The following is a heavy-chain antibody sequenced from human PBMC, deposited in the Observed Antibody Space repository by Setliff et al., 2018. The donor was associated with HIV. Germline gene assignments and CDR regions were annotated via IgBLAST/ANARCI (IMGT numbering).Heavy chain of an antibody. CDR3: ASNGFWSGYSTILDY. J-gene: IGHJ4*02. CDR2: IRFDGGDK. Sequence: GGSLRLSCAASGFTFSNYGMHWIRQAPDKGLEWVAFIRFDGGDKYYADSVKGRFTISRDNSKNALYLQMDSLRDEDTAVYFCASNGFWSGYSTILDYWGQGTLVTVSS. CDR1: GFTFSNYG. V-gene: IGHV3-30*02. D-gene: IGHD3-3*01.